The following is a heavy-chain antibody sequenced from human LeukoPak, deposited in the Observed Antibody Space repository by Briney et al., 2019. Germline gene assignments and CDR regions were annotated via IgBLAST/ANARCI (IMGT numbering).Heavy chain of an antibody. CDR3: AKETYGDYSY. CDR1: GFTFRNYA. Sequence: GGSLRLSCAASGFTFRNYAMTWVRQAPGKGLEWVSAISGSGGSTYYADSVKGRFTISRDNSKNTLYLQMNSLRAEDTAVYYCAKETYGDYSYWGQGTLVTVSS. V-gene: IGHV3-23*01. CDR2: ISGSGGST. D-gene: IGHD4-17*01. J-gene: IGHJ4*02.